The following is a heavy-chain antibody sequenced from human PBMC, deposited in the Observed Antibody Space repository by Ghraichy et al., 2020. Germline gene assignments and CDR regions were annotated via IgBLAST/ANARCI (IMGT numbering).Heavy chain of an antibody. D-gene: IGHD3-10*01. V-gene: IGHV3-74*01. CDR1: GFTFSDYW. CDR3: TRDRAYGGMDV. Sequence: GGSLRLSCAASGFTFSDYWMHWFRQAPGKGLVWVSRVNSDGSSTSYADSVQGRFTISRDNDKNTLYLQMNSLRAEDTAVYYCTRDRAYGGMDVWGQGTTVTVSS. CDR2: VNSDGSST. J-gene: IGHJ6*02.